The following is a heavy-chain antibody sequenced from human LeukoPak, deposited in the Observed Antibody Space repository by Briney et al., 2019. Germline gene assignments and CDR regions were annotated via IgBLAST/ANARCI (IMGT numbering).Heavy chain of an antibody. CDR3: ARQTYFYEASGHLNDN. CDR2: IYYSGSP. J-gene: IGHJ4*02. V-gene: IGHV4-39*01. CDR1: GGSISSDSYY. D-gene: IGHD2-15*01. Sequence: SETLSLTCTVSGGSISSDSYYWGWIRQPPGKRLEWIGSIYYSGSPFYNPSLRSRVTMSDDTSKNQFALKLSSVTAADTAVYYCARQTYFYEASGHLNDNWGQGTLVTVSS.